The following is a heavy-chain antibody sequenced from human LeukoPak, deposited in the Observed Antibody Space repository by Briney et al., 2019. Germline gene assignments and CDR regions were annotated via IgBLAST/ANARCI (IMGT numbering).Heavy chain of an antibody. CDR3: AKGSRRTSSRYDY. V-gene: IGHV3-9*01. CDR1: GFSFDDYA. J-gene: IGHJ4*02. Sequence: GGSLRLSCAASGFSFDDYAMYCVPPGLGTSLVSGSGFSCNGGSIGYADSVRSRFTTSRDTAKNSLYMHMYSLRAVNTALYYTAKGSRRTSSRYDYWGQGTLVTDSS. CDR2: FSCNGGSI. D-gene: IGHD1/OR15-1a*01.